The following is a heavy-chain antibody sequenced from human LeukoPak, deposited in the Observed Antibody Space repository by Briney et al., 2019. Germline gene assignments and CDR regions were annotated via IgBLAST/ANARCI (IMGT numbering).Heavy chain of an antibody. Sequence: ASVKVSCKASGYTFTSYDINWVRQATGQGLEWMGWMNPNSGNTGYAQKFQGRVTMTRNTSISTAYMELSSLRSEGTAVYYCARVIVVVPAARDYYYGMDVWGQGTTVTVSS. CDR1: GYTFTSYD. V-gene: IGHV1-8*01. J-gene: IGHJ6*02. CDR2: MNPNSGNT. CDR3: ARVIVVVPAARDYYYGMDV. D-gene: IGHD2-2*01.